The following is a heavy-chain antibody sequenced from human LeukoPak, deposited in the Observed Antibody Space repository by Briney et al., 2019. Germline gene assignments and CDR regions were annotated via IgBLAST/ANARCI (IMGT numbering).Heavy chain of an antibody. J-gene: IGHJ6*02. Sequence: GGSLRLSCSASGFTISSYAIRWVRQAPGKGLEYVADTTYNGDSTYYADSVKGRFTTSRDSPKNTLYLQMSSLRAENTAVYYCVKGIGKYYHYYGMDVWGQGTTVTVSS. V-gene: IGHV3-64D*06. CDR2: TTYNGDST. D-gene: IGHD1-26*01. CDR3: VKGIGKYYHYYGMDV. CDR1: GFTISSYA.